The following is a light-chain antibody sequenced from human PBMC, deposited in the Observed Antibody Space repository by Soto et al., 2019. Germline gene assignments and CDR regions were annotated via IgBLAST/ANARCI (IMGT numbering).Light chain of an antibody. CDR3: QQYNNWPRT. V-gene: IGKV3-15*01. CDR2: GAS. Sequence: EIVMTKSPATLSVSPGERATLSCRASQSVSSNLAGYEQKPGQAPRLLIYGASTMATGSPARFSGSRSGTEFTLTISSLQSEDFAVYYCQQYNNWPRTFGQGTKVQIK. J-gene: IGKJ1*01. CDR1: QSVSSN.